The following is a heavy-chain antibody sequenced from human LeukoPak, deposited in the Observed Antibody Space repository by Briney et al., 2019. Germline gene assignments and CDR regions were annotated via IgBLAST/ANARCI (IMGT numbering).Heavy chain of an antibody. D-gene: IGHD3-16*02. CDR2: ISYDGSNK. Sequence: GRSLGLPCAASGFTFSSYGMHWVRQAPGKGLEWVAVISYDGSNKYYADSVKGRFTISRDNSKNTLYLQMNSLRAEDTAVYYCAKDLLYSDVWGSYRPNPLDYWGQGTLVTVSS. CDR1: GFTFSSYG. CDR3: AKDLLYSDVWGSYRPNPLDY. J-gene: IGHJ4*02. V-gene: IGHV3-30*18.